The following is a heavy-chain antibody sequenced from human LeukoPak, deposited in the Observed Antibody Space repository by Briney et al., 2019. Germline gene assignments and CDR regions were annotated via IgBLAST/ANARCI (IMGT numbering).Heavy chain of an antibody. V-gene: IGHV3-66*01. CDR2: IYNSGGT. CDR1: GFTVSSKY. CDR3: ARDCSASSSDYYPLGY. D-gene: IGHD3-22*01. Sequence: GGSLRLSCAASGFTVSSKYMSWVRQAPGKGLEWLSVIYNSGGTYYSDSVKGRFTISRDNSKNTLYLQMNSLRVEDTAVYFCARDCSASSSDYYPLGYWGQGTLVTVSS. J-gene: IGHJ4*02.